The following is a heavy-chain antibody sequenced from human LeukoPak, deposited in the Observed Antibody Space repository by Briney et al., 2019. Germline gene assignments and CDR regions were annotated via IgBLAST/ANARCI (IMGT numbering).Heavy chain of an antibody. CDR2: ISSGSGTM. V-gene: IGHV3-48*02. CDR1: GLTFSYYD. D-gene: IGHD3-3*01. Sequence: PVGSLRLSCAVSGLTFSYYDMSCVRQAPGKGLEWVSYISSGSGTMFYADSVKGRFTISRDNANNSLYLEMNSMRDEDTAVYYWASESAWHAYWGQGTLVSVSS. CDR3: ASESAWHAY. J-gene: IGHJ4*02.